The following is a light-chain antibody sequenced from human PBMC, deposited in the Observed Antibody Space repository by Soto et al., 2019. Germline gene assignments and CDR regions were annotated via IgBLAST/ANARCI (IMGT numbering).Light chain of an antibody. CDR1: QSISAW. J-gene: IGKJ4*01. CDR3: QQYNSNPLT. V-gene: IGKV1-5*03. CDR2: KSS. Sequence: DIQMTQSPSTLSASVGDRVIITCRASQSISAWLAWYQQKPGKPPKLLIYKSSSLECGVPSRISGSGSGTEFTFTISGLQPDDLATYYCQQYNSNPLTFGGGTKVEIK.